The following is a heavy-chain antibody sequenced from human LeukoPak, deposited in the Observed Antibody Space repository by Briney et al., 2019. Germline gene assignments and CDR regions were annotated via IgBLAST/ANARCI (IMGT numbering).Heavy chain of an antibody. J-gene: IGHJ3*02. CDR3: AKGGYYDSSDAFDI. V-gene: IGHV3-33*06. CDR1: AFTFSSYA. D-gene: IGHD3-22*01. CDR2: IWYDGSNK. Sequence: GACLRLSCAASAFTFSSYAIGWVRQAPGKGLEWVAVIWYDGSNKYYADAVKGRFTISRDNSKNTLYLQMNSLRAEDTAVYYCAKGGYYDSSDAFDIWGQGTMVTVSS.